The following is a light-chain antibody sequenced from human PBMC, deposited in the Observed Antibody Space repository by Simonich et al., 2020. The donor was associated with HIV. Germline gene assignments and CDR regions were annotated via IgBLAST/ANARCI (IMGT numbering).Light chain of an antibody. CDR2: DAS. CDR3: QQFNSYPFT. J-gene: IGKJ3*01. V-gene: IGKV1-13*02. Sequence: AIQLTHSPSSLSASVGDTVTIACRAIQVISSALAWYQQKPRKPPKLVIYDASTLESGVTSRFSGSGSGTDFTLTISSLQPEDFATYYCQQFNSYPFTFGPGTKVDIK. CDR1: QVISSA.